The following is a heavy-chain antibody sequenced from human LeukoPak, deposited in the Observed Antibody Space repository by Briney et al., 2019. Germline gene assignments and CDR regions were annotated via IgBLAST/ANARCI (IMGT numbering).Heavy chain of an antibody. CDR2: IYYSGST. CDR1: GGSISSSSYY. CDR3: ARLKIRTGTTRLAQIFDY. D-gene: IGHD1-7*01. V-gene: IGHV4-61*05. J-gene: IGHJ4*02. Sequence: SETLSLTCTVSGGSISSSSYYWGWIRQPPGKGLEWIGYIYYSGSTNYNPSLKSRVTISVDTSKKHFSLKLSSVTAADTAVYYCARLKIRTGTTRLAQIFDYWGQGTLVTVSS.